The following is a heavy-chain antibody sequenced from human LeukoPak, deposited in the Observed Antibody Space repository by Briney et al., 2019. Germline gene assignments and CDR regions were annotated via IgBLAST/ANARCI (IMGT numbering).Heavy chain of an antibody. CDR1: GFTFSSYS. Sequence: PGGSLRLSCAASGFTFSSYSMNGVRQAPGKGLEWVSSISSSSSYIYYADSVKGRFTISRDNAKNSLYLQMNSLRAEDTAVYYCARGRYYDSFNDAFDIWGQGTMVTVSS. CDR3: ARGRYYDSFNDAFDI. D-gene: IGHD3-22*01. V-gene: IGHV3-21*01. CDR2: ISSSSSYI. J-gene: IGHJ3*02.